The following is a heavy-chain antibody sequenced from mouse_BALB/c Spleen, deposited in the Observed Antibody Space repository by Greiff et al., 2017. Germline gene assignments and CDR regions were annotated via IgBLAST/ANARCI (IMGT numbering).Heavy chain of an antibody. Sequence: VQLQQSGTVLARPGASVKMSCKASGYSFTSYWMHWVKQRPGQGLEWIGAIYPGNSDTSYNQKFKGKAKLTAVTSASTAYMELSSLTNEDSAVYYCTIYYGNYGGFAYWGQGTLVTVSA. CDR1: GYSFTSYW. D-gene: IGHD2-1*01. CDR2: IYPGNSDT. J-gene: IGHJ3*01. CDR3: TIYYGNYGGFAY. V-gene: IGHV1-5*01.